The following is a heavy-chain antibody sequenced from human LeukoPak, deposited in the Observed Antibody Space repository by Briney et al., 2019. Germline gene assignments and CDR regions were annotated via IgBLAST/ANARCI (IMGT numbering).Heavy chain of an antibody. Sequence: ASVKVSCRASGYTFTSYGIAWVRQAPGQGLEWMGIINPSGGSTSYAQKFQGRVTMTRDTSTSTVYMELSSLRSEDTAVYYCARGDRGSGSKFSQVDWFDPWGQGTLVTVSS. CDR3: ARGDRGSGSKFSQVDWFDP. V-gene: IGHV1-46*01. J-gene: IGHJ5*02. D-gene: IGHD3-10*01. CDR1: GYTFTSYG. CDR2: INPSGGST.